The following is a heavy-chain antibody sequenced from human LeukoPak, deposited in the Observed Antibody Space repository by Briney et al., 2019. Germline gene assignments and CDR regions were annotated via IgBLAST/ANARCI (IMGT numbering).Heavy chain of an antibody. CDR3: ARDAGVTTVYGWFDP. Sequence: SETLSLTCTVSGGSISSGSYYWSWIRRPAGKGLEWIGRIYTSGSTNYNPSLKSRVTISVDTSKNQFSLKLSSVTAADTAVYYCARDAGVTTVYGWFDPWGQGTLVTVSS. V-gene: IGHV4-61*02. D-gene: IGHD4-11*01. CDR1: GGSISSGSYY. CDR2: IYTSGST. J-gene: IGHJ5*02.